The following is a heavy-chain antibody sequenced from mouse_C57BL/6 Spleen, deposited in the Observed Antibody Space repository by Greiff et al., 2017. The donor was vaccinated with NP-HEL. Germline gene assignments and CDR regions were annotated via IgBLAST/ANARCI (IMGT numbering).Heavy chain of an antibody. J-gene: IGHJ4*01. D-gene: IGHD2-3*01. CDR2: IYPSNSYT. CDR1: GYTFTSYW. CDR3: GRRWFIYAMDY. V-gene: IGHV1-69*01. Sequence: QVQLQQPGAELVMPGASVKLSCKASGYTFTSYWMHWVKQRPGQGLEWIGEIYPSNSYTNYNQKFKGKATLTVDKSSSTAYMQLSSLTSEDSAVYYCGRRWFIYAMDYWGQGTSVTVSS.